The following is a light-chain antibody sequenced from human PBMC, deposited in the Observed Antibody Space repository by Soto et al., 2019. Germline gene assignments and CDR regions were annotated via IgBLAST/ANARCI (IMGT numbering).Light chain of an antibody. CDR2: DAS. CDR3: QKRSNWLT. CDR1: QSVSSY. Sequence: EIVLTQSPATLSLSPGERATLSCRASQSVSSYLAWYQQKPGQAPRLLIYDASNRATGIPARFSGSGSGTDFTLTISSLEPDDFAVYYCQKRSNWLTFGGGTKVEIK. V-gene: IGKV3-11*01. J-gene: IGKJ4*01.